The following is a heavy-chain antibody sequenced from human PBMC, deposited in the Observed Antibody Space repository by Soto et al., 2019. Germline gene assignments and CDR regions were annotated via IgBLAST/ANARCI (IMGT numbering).Heavy chain of an antibody. CDR2: ITPLLGIT. CDR3: ARSTRPYDYGAGTVNVCDL. CDR1: GGTLNSYA. D-gene: IGHD3-10*01. Sequence: QVQLVQSGAEVKKPGSSLKVSCKASGGTLNSYAIIWVRQAPGQGLEWMGRITPLLGITNYAQKFQGRVTLTADKSPSTLYKERSGLRAGDTGVYFCARSTRPYDYGAGTVNVCDLWGRGTLVTVSS. J-gene: IGHJ2*01. V-gene: IGHV1-69*02.